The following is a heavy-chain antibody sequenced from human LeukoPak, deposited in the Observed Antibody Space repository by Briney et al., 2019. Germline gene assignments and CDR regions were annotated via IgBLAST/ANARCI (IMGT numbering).Heavy chain of an antibody. CDR1: GYTFTDYN. Sequence: ATVKISCKASGYTFTDYNIHWVQQAPGKGLEWGGRVYPEDGATMYAEKFQDRVTITADTSTDTTYMELRSLRSEDTAVYYCANLVVVIAATSFDYWGQGTLVTVSS. D-gene: IGHD2-15*01. CDR2: VYPEDGAT. V-gene: IGHV1-69-2*01. J-gene: IGHJ4*02. CDR3: ANLVVVIAATSFDY.